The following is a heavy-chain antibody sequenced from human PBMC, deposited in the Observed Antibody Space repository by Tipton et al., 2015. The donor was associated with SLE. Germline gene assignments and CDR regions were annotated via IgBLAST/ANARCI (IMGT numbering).Heavy chain of an antibody. J-gene: IGHJ4*02. CDR2: IYHSGST. CDR3: ARGGRFLEWLTY. Sequence: SLTCAVSGGSISSSNWWSWVRQPPGKGLEWIGEIYHSGSTNYNPSLKSRVTISLDASKNQFSLKVSSVTAADTAVYYCARGGRFLEWLTYWGQGTLVTVSS. CDR1: GGSISSSNW. V-gene: IGHV4-4*02. D-gene: IGHD3-3*01.